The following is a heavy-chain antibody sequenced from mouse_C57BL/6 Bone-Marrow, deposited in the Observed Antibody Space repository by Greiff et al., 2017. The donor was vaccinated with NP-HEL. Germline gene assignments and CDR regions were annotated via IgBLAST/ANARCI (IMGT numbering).Heavy chain of an antibody. CDR2: ISSGGSYT. J-gene: IGHJ3*01. CDR1: GFTFSSYG. D-gene: IGHD1-1*01. CDR3: ARHYYYGSSPFAY. V-gene: IGHV5-6*01. Sequence: EVMLVESGGDLVKPGGSLKLSCEASGFTFSSYGMSWVRQTPDKRLEWVATISSGGSYTYYPDSVKGRFTISRDNAKNTLYLQMSSLKSEDTAMYYCARHYYYGSSPFAYWGQGTLVTVSA.